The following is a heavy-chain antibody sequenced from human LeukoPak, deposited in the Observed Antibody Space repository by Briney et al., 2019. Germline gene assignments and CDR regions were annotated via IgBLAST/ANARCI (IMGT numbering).Heavy chain of an antibody. CDR1: GGTFSDDY. D-gene: IGHD3-10*01. V-gene: IGHV4-34*01. J-gene: IGHJ6*03. CDR2: INRSGRT. Sequence: SETLSLTCAVYGGTFSDDYWSWIRQSPGKGLEWIGEINRSGRTNYDPSLNGRVTISVDTFTNQFSLRLTSVTAADPAVYYCARRVTVHYYMALWPTGPTVSVPS. CDR3: ARRVTVHYYMAL.